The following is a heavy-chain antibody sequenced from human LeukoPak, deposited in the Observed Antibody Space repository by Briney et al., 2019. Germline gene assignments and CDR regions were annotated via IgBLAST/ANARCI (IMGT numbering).Heavy chain of an antibody. CDR1: GFSISSGYY. J-gene: IGHJ3*02. D-gene: IGHD1-1*01. V-gene: IGHV4-38-2*02. Sequence: PSETLSLTCTVSGFSISSGYYWGWIRQPPGKGLEWIGNIYHSGSTYYNPSLKSRVTISVDKSKNQFSLKLSSVTAADTAVYYCARYDPRSRAFDIWGQGAMVTVSA. CDR2: IYHSGST. CDR3: ARYDPRSRAFDI.